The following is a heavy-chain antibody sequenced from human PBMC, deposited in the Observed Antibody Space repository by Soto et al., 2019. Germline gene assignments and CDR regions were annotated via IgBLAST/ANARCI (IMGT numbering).Heavy chain of an antibody. CDR1: GFTFNIYG. J-gene: IGHJ4*02. Sequence: VKLVESGGGVVQPGGSLRLSCAASGFTFNIYGMHWGRQAPDKGLEWVALISYDGSNQYYADSVKGRFTISRDNSKNTLFLQMNSLRADDTAVYYCAKDQASGQGSFDSWGQGTLVTVSS. CDR2: ISYDGSNQ. V-gene: IGHV3-30*18. CDR3: AKDQASGQGSFDS.